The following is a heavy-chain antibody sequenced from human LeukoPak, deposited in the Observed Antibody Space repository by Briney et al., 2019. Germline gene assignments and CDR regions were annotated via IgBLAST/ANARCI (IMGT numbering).Heavy chain of an antibody. J-gene: IGHJ4*02. CDR1: GGSISSGDYY. V-gene: IGHV4-30-4*01. CDR2: IYYSGST. Sequence: SETLSLTCTVSGGSISSGDYYWSWIRQPPGKGLEWIGYIYYSGSTYYHPSLKSRVTISVDTSKTQFSLKLSSVTAADTAVYYCARGPGAQYYDFWSGYQYYFDYWGQGTLVTVSS. D-gene: IGHD3-3*01. CDR3: ARGPGAQYYDFWSGYQYYFDY.